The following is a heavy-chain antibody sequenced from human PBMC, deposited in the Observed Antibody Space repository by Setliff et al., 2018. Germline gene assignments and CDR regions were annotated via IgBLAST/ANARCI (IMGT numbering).Heavy chain of an antibody. D-gene: IGHD2-2*01. J-gene: IGHJ4*02. CDR1: GFSLITSRVG. CDR2: IFWDDDK. CDR3: AHGPGYCFTTTCWNFDY. Sequence: SGPTLVNPTQTLTLTCTFSGFSLITSRVGVGWIRQPPGKALEWLAIIFWDDDKRYSPSLKNRLTITKDNLKRQVVLTITDVDPVDTATYYCAHGPGYCFTTTCWNFDYWGQGALVTVSS. V-gene: IGHV2-5*02.